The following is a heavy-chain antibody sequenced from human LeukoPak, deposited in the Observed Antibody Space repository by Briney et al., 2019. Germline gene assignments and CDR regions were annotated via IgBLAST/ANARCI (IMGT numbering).Heavy chain of an antibody. Sequence: PGRSLRLSCAASGFTFSSFGMHWVRQAPGKGLEWVAVISVDGSNEYYADSVKGRFTISRDNSKNTLFLQMNSLRPEDTGVYYCAKDAVRTPQIDHWGQGALVTVSS. J-gene: IGHJ4*02. V-gene: IGHV3-30*18. CDR2: ISVDGSNE. D-gene: IGHD1-1*01. CDR3: AKDAVRTPQIDH. CDR1: GFTFSSFG.